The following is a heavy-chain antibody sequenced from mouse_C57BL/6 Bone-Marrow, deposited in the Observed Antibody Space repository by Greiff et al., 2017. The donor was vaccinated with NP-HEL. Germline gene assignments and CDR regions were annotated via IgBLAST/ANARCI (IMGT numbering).Heavy chain of an antibody. CDR2: IDPENGDT. D-gene: IGHD2-3*01. Sequence: VQLKESGADLVRPGASVKLSCTASGFNIKDDYMHWVKQRPEQGLEWIGWIDPENGDTEYASKFQGKATITADTSSNTAYLQLSSLTSEDTAVYYCTTGGSVDGYYVLYFDYWGQGTTLTVSS. J-gene: IGHJ2*01. CDR3: TTGGSVDGYYVLYFDY. CDR1: GFNIKDDY. V-gene: IGHV14-4*01.